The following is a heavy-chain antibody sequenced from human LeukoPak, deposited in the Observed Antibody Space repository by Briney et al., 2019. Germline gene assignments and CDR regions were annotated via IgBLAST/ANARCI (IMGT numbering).Heavy chain of an antibody. V-gene: IGHV5-51*01. J-gene: IGHJ4*02. D-gene: IGHD3-10*01. CDR1: GYSFTSYW. Sequence: GESLKISCKDSGYSFTSYWIGWVRQVPGEGLEWMGVICPGDSDTRYSPSFQGQVTISADKSISTAYLQWSSLKASDTAKYYCARYGSGSYHRAVEYWGQGTLVTVSS. CDR3: ARYGSGSYHRAVEY. CDR2: ICPGDSDT.